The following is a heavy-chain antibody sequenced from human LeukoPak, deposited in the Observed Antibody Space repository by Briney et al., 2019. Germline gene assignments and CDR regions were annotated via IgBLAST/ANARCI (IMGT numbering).Heavy chain of an antibody. V-gene: IGHV1-8*03. J-gene: IGHJ6*03. CDR2: MNPNSGNT. Sequence: GASVKVSCKASGYTFTSYDINWVRQATGQGLEWMGWMNPNSGNTGYAQKFQGRVTITRNTSISTAYMELSSLGSEDTAVYYCARGSRRLMVRFHYYYYMDVWGKGTTVTVSS. D-gene: IGHD3-10*01. CDR1: GYTFTSYD. CDR3: ARGSRRLMVRFHYYYYMDV.